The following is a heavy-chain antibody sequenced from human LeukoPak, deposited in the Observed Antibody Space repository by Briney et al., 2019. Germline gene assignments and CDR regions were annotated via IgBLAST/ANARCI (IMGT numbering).Heavy chain of an antibody. V-gene: IGHV5-51*01. J-gene: IGHJ5*02. CDR1: GYSFTSYW. D-gene: IGHD6-19*01. Sequence: GESLKISFKGPGYSFTSYWSGWVRQMPGKGLEWMGIIYPGDSDTRYSPSFQGQVTISADKSISTAYLQWSSLKASDTAMYYCARGLEQWLNWFDPWGQGTLVTVSS. CDR3: ARGLEQWLNWFDP. CDR2: IYPGDSDT.